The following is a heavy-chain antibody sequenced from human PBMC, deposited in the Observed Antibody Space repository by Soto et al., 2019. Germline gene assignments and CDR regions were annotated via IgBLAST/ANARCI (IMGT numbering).Heavy chain of an antibody. CDR2: ISSSGSTI. V-gene: IGHV3-11*01. D-gene: IGHD2-2*01. Sequence: GVSLRLSCAASGFTFSDYYMSWIRQAPGKGLEWVSYISSSGSTIYYADSVKGRFTISRDNAKNSLYLQMNSLRAEDTAVYYCARDKRGEVPAAAQTLNYYYMDVWGKGTTVTVSS. J-gene: IGHJ6*03. CDR1: GFTFSDYY. CDR3: ARDKRGEVPAAAQTLNYYYMDV.